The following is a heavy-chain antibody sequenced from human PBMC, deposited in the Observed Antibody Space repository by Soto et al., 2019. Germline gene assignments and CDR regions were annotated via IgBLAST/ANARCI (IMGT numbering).Heavy chain of an antibody. CDR1: GFTFSSYG. V-gene: IGHV3-33*01. Sequence: QVQLVESGGGVVQPGRSLRLSCAASGFTFSSYGMHWVRQAPGKGLEWVAVIWYDGSNKYYADSVKGRFTISRDNSKNTLYLQMNSLRAEDTAVYYCARDMTVLWFCAGGMDVWGQGTTVTVSS. CDR3: ARDMTVLWFCAGGMDV. D-gene: IGHD3-10*01. CDR2: IWYDGSNK. J-gene: IGHJ6*02.